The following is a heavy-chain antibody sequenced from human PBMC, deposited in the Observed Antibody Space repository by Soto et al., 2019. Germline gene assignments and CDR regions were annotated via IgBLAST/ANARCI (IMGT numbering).Heavy chain of an antibody. D-gene: IGHD1-7*01. CDR1: GFTFSSYD. CDR3: ARRVSGNYDY. CDR2: ISSNGGTT. J-gene: IGHJ4*02. V-gene: IGHV3-64*01. Sequence: EVQLAESGGGMVQPGGSLRLSCVASGFTFSSYDMHWVRQAPGKGLEYVPSISSNGGTTYYGNSVKGRFTISRDNSKNTLYLQMGSLRAEDMAVYYCARRVSGNYDYWGQGTLVTVSS.